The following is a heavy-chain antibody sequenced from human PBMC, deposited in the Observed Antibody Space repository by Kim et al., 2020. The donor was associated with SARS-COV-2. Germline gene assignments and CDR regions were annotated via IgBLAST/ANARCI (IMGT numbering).Heavy chain of an antibody. J-gene: IGHJ6*02. D-gene: IGHD3-10*01. Sequence: SETLSLTCTVSGASISSGDYYWSWIRQLPGKGLEWIGYIYYTGSTHYNPSLKSRVTISVDTSKNQFSLKLSSATAADTAVYYCARDGAPTYHDGSGTLYDMDVWGQGTTVTVS. CDR2: IYYTGST. V-gene: IGHV4-31*03. CDR3: ARDGAPTYHDGSGTLYDMDV. CDR1: GASISSGDYY.